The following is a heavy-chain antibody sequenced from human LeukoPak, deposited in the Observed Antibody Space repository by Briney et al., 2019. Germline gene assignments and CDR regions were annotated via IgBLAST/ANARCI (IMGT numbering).Heavy chain of an antibody. Sequence: ASVNVSCKASGYTFTGYYMHWVRQAPGKGLEWMGCINSKSGGTNYAQKFQGRVTMTRDTSISTAYMELNRLRSDDTAVYYCARDPGGTGRITGDDYWGQGTLVTVSS. J-gene: IGHJ4*02. CDR3: ARDPGGTGRITGDDY. CDR1: GYTFTGYY. D-gene: IGHD1-1*01. CDR2: INSKSGGT. V-gene: IGHV1-2*02.